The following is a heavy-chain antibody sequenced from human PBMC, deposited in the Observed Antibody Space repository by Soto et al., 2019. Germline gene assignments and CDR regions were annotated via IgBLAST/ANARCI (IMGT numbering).Heavy chain of an antibody. CDR3: ARRYGGNFDY. Sequence: SETLSLTCTVSGGSISSNSYYWGWIRQPPGKGLEWIGSIPYTGDTNYNPSLKSRVTISVDTSKNQFSLKLSSVTAADTAVYYCARRYGGNFDYWGQGTLVTVSS. D-gene: IGHD4-17*01. CDR2: IPYTGDT. V-gene: IGHV4-39*01. J-gene: IGHJ4*02. CDR1: GGSISSNSYY.